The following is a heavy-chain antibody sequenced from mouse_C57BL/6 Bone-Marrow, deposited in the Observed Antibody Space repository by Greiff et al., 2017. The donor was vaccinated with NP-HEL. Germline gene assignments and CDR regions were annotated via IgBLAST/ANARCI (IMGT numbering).Heavy chain of an antibody. CDR2: INPNNGGT. CDR1: GYTFTDYN. CDR3: ARAYYYGSSLDY. J-gene: IGHJ2*01. V-gene: IGHV1-18*01. D-gene: IGHD1-1*01. Sequence: EVQLQQSGPELVKPGASVKIPCKASGYTFTDYNMDWVKQSHGKSLELIGDINPNNGGTIYNQKFKGKATLTVDKSSSTAYMELRSLTSEDTAVYYCARAYYYGSSLDYWGQGTTLTVSS.